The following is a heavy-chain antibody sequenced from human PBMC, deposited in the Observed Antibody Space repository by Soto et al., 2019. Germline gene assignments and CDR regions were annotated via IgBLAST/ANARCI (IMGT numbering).Heavy chain of an antibody. CDR2: IYYSGST. V-gene: IGHV4-39*01. Sequence: QLQLQESGPGLVMPSETLSLTCTVSGGSISSSSYYWGWIRQPPGKGLEWIGSIYYSGSTYYNPSLKSRVTISVDTSKNQFSLKLSSVTAADTAVYYCARRSGSYGDIDYWGQGTLVTVSS. CDR3: ARRSGSYGDIDY. CDR1: GGSISSSSYY. J-gene: IGHJ4*02. D-gene: IGHD1-26*01.